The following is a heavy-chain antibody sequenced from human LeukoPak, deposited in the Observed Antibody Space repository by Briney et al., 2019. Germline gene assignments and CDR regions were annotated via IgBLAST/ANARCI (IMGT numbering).Heavy chain of an antibody. CDR2: IYYSGST. V-gene: IGHV4-59*12. Sequence: SETLSLTCTVSGGSISSYYWSWIRQPPGKGLEWIGYIYYSGSTNYNPSLKSRVTISVDTSKNQFSLKLSSVTAADTAVYYCARAKYDYVWGSYRPIINWFDPWGQGTLVTVSS. CDR1: GGSISSYY. D-gene: IGHD3-16*02. CDR3: ARAKYDYVWGSYRPIINWFDP. J-gene: IGHJ5*02.